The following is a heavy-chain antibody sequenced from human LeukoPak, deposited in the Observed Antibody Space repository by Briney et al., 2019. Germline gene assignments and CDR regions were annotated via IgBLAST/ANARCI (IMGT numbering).Heavy chain of an antibody. Sequence: EASVKVSCKASGYTFTSYYMHWVRQAPGQGLEWMGMINPSGGSTSYAQKFQGRVTMTRDTSTSTVHMELSSLRSEDTAMYYCARSFSVVVPNYDYWDQGTLVTVSS. J-gene: IGHJ4*02. CDR1: GYTFTSYY. V-gene: IGHV1-46*01. CDR2: INPSGGST. D-gene: IGHD2-15*01. CDR3: ARSFSVVVPNYDY.